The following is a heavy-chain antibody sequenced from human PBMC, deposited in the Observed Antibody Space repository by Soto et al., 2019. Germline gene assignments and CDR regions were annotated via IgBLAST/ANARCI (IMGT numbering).Heavy chain of an antibody. J-gene: IGHJ3*02. V-gene: IGHV3-21*01. Sequence: GGSLRLSRAASGFTFSSYSMNWVRQAPGKGLEWVSSISSSSSYIYYADSVKDRFTISRDNAKNSLYLQMNSLRAEDTAVYYCARGRTLDAFDIWGQGTMVTVSS. CDR3: ARGRTLDAFDI. CDR1: GFTFSSYS. CDR2: ISSSSSYI.